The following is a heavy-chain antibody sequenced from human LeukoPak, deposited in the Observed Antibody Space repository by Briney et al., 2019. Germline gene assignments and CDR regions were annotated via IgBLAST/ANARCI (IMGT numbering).Heavy chain of an antibody. Sequence: PSETLSLTCAVYGGSFSGYYWSWIRQPPGKGLEWLGKINHSGSTNYNPSLKSRVTISVDTSKNQFSLKLSSVTAADTAVYYCARVPYCSGGSCYPTYYYYYMDVWGKGTTVTVSS. J-gene: IGHJ6*03. CDR2: INHSGST. CDR3: ARVPYCSGGSCYPTYYYYYMDV. D-gene: IGHD2-15*01. V-gene: IGHV4-34*01. CDR1: GGSFSGYY.